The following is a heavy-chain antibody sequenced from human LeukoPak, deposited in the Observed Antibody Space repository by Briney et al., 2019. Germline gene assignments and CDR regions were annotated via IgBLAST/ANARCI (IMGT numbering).Heavy chain of an antibody. CDR3: ARDGDCTNGVCYTDY. CDR1: GFTFSSYS. J-gene: IGHJ4*02. V-gene: IGHV3-66*01. D-gene: IGHD2-8*01. Sequence: GGSLRLSCAASGFTFSSYSMNWVRQAPGKGLEWVSVIYSGGSTYYADSVKGRFTISRDNSKNTLYLQMNSLRAEDTAVYYCARDGDCTNGVCYTDYWGQGTLVTVSS. CDR2: IYSGGST.